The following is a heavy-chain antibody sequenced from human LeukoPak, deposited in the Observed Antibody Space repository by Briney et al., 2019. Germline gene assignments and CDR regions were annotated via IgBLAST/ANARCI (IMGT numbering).Heavy chain of an antibody. CDR1: GYTFTSYY. CDR2: INPSGGST. Sequence: EASVKVSCKASGYTFTSYYMHWVRQAPGQGLEWMGIINPSGGSTSYAQKFQGRVTMTRDTSTSTVYMELSSLRSEDTAVYYCARSMVVVAAKNLYGMDVWGQGTTVTVSS. J-gene: IGHJ6*02. V-gene: IGHV1-46*01. CDR3: ARSMVVVAAKNLYGMDV. D-gene: IGHD2-15*01.